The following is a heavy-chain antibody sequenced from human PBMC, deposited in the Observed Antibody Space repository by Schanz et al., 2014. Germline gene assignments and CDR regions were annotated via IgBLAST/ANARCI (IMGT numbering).Heavy chain of an antibody. CDR3: ARGNYGMDV. CDR1: GFTFSKYG. CDR2: INGGGETT. Sequence: VQLVESGGGVVQPGRSLRLSCAASGFTFSKYGMHWVRQAPGKGLEWVSYINGGGETTYYADSVRGRFTISRDNAKNSLFLQMNSLRAEDTAKYYCARGNYGMDVWGQGTTVTVSS. V-gene: IGHV3-48*04. J-gene: IGHJ6*02.